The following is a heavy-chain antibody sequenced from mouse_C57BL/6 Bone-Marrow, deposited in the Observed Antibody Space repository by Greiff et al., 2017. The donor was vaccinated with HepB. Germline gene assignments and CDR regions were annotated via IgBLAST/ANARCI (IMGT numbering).Heavy chain of an antibody. V-gene: IGHV1-82*01. CDR3: ARSYGDYYYYAMDY. CDR2: IYPGDGDT. D-gene: IGHD1-1*01. J-gene: IGHJ4*01. Sequence: QVQLQQSGPELVKPGASVKISCTASGYAFSSSWMNWVKQRPGKGLEWIGRIYPGDGDTNYKGKFKGKATLTADKSSSTAYMQLSSLTSEDSAVYFCARSYGDYYYYAMDYGGQGTSVTVSS. CDR1: GYAFSSSW.